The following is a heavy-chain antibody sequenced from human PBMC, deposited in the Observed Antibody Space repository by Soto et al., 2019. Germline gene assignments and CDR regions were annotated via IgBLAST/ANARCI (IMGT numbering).Heavy chain of an antibody. D-gene: IGHD3-22*01. Sequence: PGESLKISCKGSGYNFATYLIGWVRQMPGKGLEWMGIIYPGDSDTRYSPSFQGQVTISADKSISTAYLQWSSLQASDTAMYYCARSLSTWYYYDSSGLNAFDIWGQGTMVTVS. J-gene: IGHJ3*02. CDR2: IYPGDSDT. V-gene: IGHV5-51*01. CDR1: GYNFATYL. CDR3: ARSLSTWYYYDSSGLNAFDI.